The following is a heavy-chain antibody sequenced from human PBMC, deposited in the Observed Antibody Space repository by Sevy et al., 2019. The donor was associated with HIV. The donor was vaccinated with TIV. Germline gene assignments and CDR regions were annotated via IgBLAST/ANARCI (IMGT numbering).Heavy chain of an antibody. V-gene: IGHV1-2*02. CDR1: GYTFTGYY. J-gene: IGHJ3*02. CDR3: ARDLRVPPAPYAFDI. CDR2: INPNSGGT. D-gene: IGHD2-2*01. Sequence: ASVKVSYKASGYTFTGYYMHWVRQAPGQGLEWMGWINPNSGGTNYAQKFQGRVTMTRDTSISTAYMELSRLRSDDTAVYYCARDLRVPPAPYAFDIWGQGTMVTVSS.